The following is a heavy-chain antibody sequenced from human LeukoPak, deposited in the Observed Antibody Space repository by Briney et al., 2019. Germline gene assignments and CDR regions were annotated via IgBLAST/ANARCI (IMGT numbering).Heavy chain of an antibody. D-gene: IGHD2-21*02. CDR3: TRDRTAKGFDY. CDR1: GFTFGGYA. J-gene: IGHJ4*02. Sequence: GGSLILSCTASGFTFGGYAMSWVRQAPGKGLEWVGFIRSKAYGGTTEYAASVKGRFTISRDDSKSIAYLQMNSLKTEDTAVYYCTRDRTAKGFDYWGQGTLVTVSS. V-gene: IGHV3-49*04. CDR2: IRSKAYGGTT.